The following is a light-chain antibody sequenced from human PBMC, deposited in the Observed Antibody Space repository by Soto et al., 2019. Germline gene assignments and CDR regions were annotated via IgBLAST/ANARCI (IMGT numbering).Light chain of an antibody. J-gene: IGLJ1*01. V-gene: IGLV2-11*01. CDR1: ANDVGGHNY. Sequence: QSALTQPRSVSGSPGQSATISCTGTANDVGGHNYVSWYQQHPGEAPKLLIYDVTERPSGVPDRFSGSKSGNTASLTISGLQTEDEADYYFYSYAGTYTFVFGNGTKLTVL. CDR3: YSYAGTYTFV. CDR2: DVT.